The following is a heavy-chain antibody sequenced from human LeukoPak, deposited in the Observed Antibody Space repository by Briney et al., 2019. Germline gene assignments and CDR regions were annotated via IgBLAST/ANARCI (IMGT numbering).Heavy chain of an antibody. Sequence: ASVKVSCKASGYTFTSYAMNWVRQAPGQGLEWMGWINTNTGNPTYAQGFTGRFVFSLDTSVSTAYLQISSLKAEDTAVYYCARSDVLRYFDWLLAHFDYWGQGTLVTVSS. CDR3: ARSDVLRYFDWLLAHFDY. V-gene: IGHV7-4-1*02. J-gene: IGHJ4*02. CDR2: INTNTGNP. CDR1: GYTFTSYA. D-gene: IGHD3-9*01.